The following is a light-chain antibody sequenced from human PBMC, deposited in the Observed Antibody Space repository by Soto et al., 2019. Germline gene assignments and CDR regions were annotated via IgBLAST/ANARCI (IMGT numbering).Light chain of an antibody. CDR1: QNIKNY. V-gene: IGKV1-39*01. J-gene: IGKJ2*01. CDR3: QQHVSVPYT. CDR2: STS. Sequence: DIQMTQSPASLSASVGDRVTITCRTSQNIKNYLCWYQQKPGKAPNLLIDSTSNLQNGVPSRFSGSGSGPDFTLTISGLPPEDGGTYYCQQHVSVPYTFGQGTKLEIK.